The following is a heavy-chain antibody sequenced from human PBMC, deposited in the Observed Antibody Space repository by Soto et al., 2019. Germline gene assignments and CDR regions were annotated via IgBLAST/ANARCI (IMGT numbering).Heavy chain of an antibody. CDR2: ISAYNGNT. J-gene: IGHJ2*01. Sequence: ASVKVSCKASGYTFTSYGISWVRQAPGQGLDWMGWISAYNGNTNYAQKLQGRVTMTTDTSTSTAYMELRSLRSDDTAVYYCARDVAVAGTIQHTDWYFDPWGRGTLVTVSS. CDR1: GYTFTSYG. D-gene: IGHD6-19*01. V-gene: IGHV1-18*01. CDR3: ARDVAVAGTIQHTDWYFDP.